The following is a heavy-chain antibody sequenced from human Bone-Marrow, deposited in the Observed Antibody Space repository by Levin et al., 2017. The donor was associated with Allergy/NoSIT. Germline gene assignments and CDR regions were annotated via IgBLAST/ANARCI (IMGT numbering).Heavy chain of an antibody. CDR2: INQGGSVE. CDR1: EFIFGDSW. D-gene: IGHD3-9*01. V-gene: IGHV3-7*01. Sequence: LSLPCAASEFIFGDSWMHWVRQAPGKGLEWVAKINQGGSVEDYVGSVKGRFTISRDNAKNSLFLQMNALRVEDTAVYFCARGTNDWAGIDYWGQGSLVTVSS. J-gene: IGHJ4*02. CDR3: ARGTNDWAGIDY.